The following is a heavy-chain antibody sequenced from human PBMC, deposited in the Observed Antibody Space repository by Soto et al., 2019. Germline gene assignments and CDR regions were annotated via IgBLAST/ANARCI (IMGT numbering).Heavy chain of an antibody. V-gene: IGHV4-30-4*01. J-gene: IGHJ6*02. Sequence: QVQLQESGPGLVKPSQTLSLTCTVSGGSISSGDYYWNWIRQPPGKGLEWIGSIYYSGSTYYNPSLNRRFTFSVERSKNQFSLKLSSVTAADTSVYYCARGGERYDSSGNTQKSRYYSYDMDVWGQGTTVTVSS. CDR2: IYYSGST. D-gene: IGHD3-22*01. CDR1: GGSISSGDYY. CDR3: ARGGERYDSSGNTQKSRYYSYDMDV.